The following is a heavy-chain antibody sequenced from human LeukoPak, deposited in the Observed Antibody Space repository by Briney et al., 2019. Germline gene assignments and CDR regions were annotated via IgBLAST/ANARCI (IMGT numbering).Heavy chain of an antibody. CDR1: GFTFSSYA. D-gene: IGHD6-13*01. CDR3: AKSDHSSWYESGFDY. V-gene: IGHV3-23*01. CDR2: INGSDGST. J-gene: IGHJ4*02. Sequence: GGGLRLSCAASGFTFSSYAMSWVRQAPGKGLEWVSAINGSDGSTYYADSVKGRFTISRDNSKNTLYLQMNSLRAEDTAVYYCAKSDHSSWYESGFDYWGQGTLVTVSS.